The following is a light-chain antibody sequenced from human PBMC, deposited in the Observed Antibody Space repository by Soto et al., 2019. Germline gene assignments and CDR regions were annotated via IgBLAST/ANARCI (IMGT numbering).Light chain of an antibody. V-gene: IGKV3-20*01. CDR2: GAS. CDR3: QQYGSSPPRFT. Sequence: EIVLTQSPGTLSLSPGERATLSCRASQSVSSSYLAWYQQKPGQAPRLLIYGASSRATGIPDRFSGSGSGTDFTLTISRLEPEDFAVYYCQQYGSSPPRFTFGPGTKVDI. J-gene: IGKJ3*01. CDR1: QSVSSSY.